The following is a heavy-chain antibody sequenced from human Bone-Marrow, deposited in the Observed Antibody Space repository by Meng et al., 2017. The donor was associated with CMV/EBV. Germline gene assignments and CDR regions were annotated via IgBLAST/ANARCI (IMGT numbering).Heavy chain of an antibody. CDR2: ISYDGSNK. J-gene: IGHJ4*02. Sequence: FSSYAMPWVRQAPGKGLEWVAVISYDGSNKYYADSVKGRFTISRDNSKNTLYLQMNSLRAEDTAVYYCAREPAIVVVPAASIGLDYWGQGTLVTVSS. CDR1: FSSYA. V-gene: IGHV3-30-3*01. D-gene: IGHD2-2*01. CDR3: AREPAIVVVPAASIGLDY.